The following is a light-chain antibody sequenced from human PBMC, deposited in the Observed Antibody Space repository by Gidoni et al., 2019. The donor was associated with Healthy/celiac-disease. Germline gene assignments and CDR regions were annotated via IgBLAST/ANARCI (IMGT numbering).Light chain of an antibody. J-gene: IGKJ1*01. CDR1: QSVSSY. V-gene: IGKV3-11*01. CDR3: QTART. CDR2: DAS. Sequence: EIVLTQSPATLSLSPGERVTLSCRASQSVSSYLAWYQQKPGQAPRLLIYDASNRATGIPARFSGSGSGTDFTLTISSLEPEDFAVYYCQTARTFGQGTKVDI.